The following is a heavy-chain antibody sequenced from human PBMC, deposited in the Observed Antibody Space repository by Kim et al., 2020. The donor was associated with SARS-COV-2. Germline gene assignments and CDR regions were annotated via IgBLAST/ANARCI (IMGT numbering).Heavy chain of an antibody. CDR2: ST. CDR3: ANSNYGDYRG. D-gene: IGHD4-17*01. Sequence: STYSADTGKGRFTISRDNSKNTLYLQMNSLRAEDTAVYYCANSNYGDYRGWGQGTLVTVSS. V-gene: IGHV3-23*03. J-gene: IGHJ4*02.